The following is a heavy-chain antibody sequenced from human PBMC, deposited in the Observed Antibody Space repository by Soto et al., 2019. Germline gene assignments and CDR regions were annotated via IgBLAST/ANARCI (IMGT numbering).Heavy chain of an antibody. Sequence: ASVKVSCKASGYTFTSYDINWVRQATGQGLEWMGWMNPNSGNTGYAQKFQGRVTMTRNTSISTAYMELSSLRSEDTAVYYCAIGRPYDFWSGYYPAYYFDYWGQGTLVTVSS. D-gene: IGHD3-3*01. V-gene: IGHV1-8*01. CDR2: MNPNSGNT. J-gene: IGHJ4*02. CDR1: GYTFTSYD. CDR3: AIGRPYDFWSGYYPAYYFDY.